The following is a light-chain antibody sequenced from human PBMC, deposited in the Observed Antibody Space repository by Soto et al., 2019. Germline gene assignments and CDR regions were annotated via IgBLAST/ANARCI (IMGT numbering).Light chain of an antibody. CDR1: QSVDSY. Sequence: EIVLTQSPATLSLSPGERATLSCRASQSVDSYLAWYQQKPGQAPRLLIFDASNRPTGIPARFSGSGSGTAFTLTIRRLEDEAFAVYYCQQHSNRLTFGGGTKVEIK. J-gene: IGKJ4*01. V-gene: IGKV3-11*01. CDR2: DAS. CDR3: QQHSNRLT.